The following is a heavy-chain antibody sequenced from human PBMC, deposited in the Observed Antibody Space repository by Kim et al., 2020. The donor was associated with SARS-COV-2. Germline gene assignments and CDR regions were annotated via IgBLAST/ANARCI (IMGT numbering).Heavy chain of an antibody. D-gene: IGHD3-22*01. CDR3: ARDGITTYYYDSSGYYSNY. V-gene: IGHV1-46*01. CDR2: INPSGGST. CDR1: GYTFTSYY. Sequence: ASVKVSCKASGYTFTSYYMHWVRQAPGQGLEWMGIINPSGGSTSYAQKFQGRVTMTRDTSTSTVYMELSSLRSEDTAVYYCARDGITTYYYDSSGYYSNYWGQGTLVTVSS. J-gene: IGHJ4*02.